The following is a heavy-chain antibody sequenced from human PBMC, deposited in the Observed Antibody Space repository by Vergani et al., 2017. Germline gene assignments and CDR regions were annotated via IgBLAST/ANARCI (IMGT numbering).Heavy chain of an antibody. CDR2: INPNSSGT. CDR1: GYTFTGYY. J-gene: IGHJ3*02. Sequence: QVQLVQSGAEVKKPGASVKVSCKASGYTFTGYYMNWVRQAPGQGLEWIGWINPNSSGTNYAKKFQGRVTMTMDTSISTAYMELSRLRSDDTAVYYCARADSSSWYLNDAFDIWGQGTMVTVSS. CDR3: ARADSSSWYLNDAFDI. V-gene: IGHV1-2*02. D-gene: IGHD6-13*01.